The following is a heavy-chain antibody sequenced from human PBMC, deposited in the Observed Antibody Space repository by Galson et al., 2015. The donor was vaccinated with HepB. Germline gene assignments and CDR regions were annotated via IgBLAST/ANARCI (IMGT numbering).Heavy chain of an antibody. D-gene: IGHD1-14*01. CDR3: AQSTGDRRRYFDY. CDR2: ISGSGGTT. Sequence: SLRLSCAASGFTFSSYAMSWVRQAPGKGLEWVSAISGSGGTTYYADSVKGRFTISRDNSKNTLYLQMNSLRAEDTAIYYCAQSTGDRRRYFDYWGQGTMVTVSS. V-gene: IGHV3-23*01. J-gene: IGHJ4*02. CDR1: GFTFSSYA.